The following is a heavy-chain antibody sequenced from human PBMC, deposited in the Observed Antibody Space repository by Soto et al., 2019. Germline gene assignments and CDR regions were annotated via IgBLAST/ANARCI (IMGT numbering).Heavy chain of an antibody. CDR3: ARGLGDIASSSGGWFDP. CDR2: INHSGST. Sequence: SETLSLTCAVYGGSFSGYYWSWIRQPPGKGLEWIGEINHSGSTNYNPSLKSRVTISVDTSKNQFSLKLSSVTAADTAVYYCARGLGDIASSSGGWFDPWGQVTLVTVSS. V-gene: IGHV4-34*01. J-gene: IGHJ5*02. CDR1: GGSFSGYY. D-gene: IGHD6-13*01.